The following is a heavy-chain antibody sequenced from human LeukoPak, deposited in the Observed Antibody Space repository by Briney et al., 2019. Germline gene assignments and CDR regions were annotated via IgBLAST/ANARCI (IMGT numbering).Heavy chain of an antibody. CDR3: ARDTPGGKLHYDYVWGSYRLPSFDY. Sequence: SETLSLTCTVSGGSISSGSYYWSWIRQPAGKGLEWIGRIYTSGSTNYNPSLKSRVTISVDTSKNQFSLKLSSVTAADTAVYYCARDTPGGKLHYDYVWGSYRLPSFDYWGQGTLVTVSS. CDR2: IYTSGST. CDR1: GGSISSGSYY. V-gene: IGHV4-61*02. D-gene: IGHD3-16*02. J-gene: IGHJ4*02.